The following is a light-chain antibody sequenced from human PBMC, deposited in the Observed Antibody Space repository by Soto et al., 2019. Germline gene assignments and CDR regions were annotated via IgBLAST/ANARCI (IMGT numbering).Light chain of an antibody. J-gene: IGLJ2*01. Sequence: QSVLTQPPSASGTPGQRVTIPFSGSTSNIGSNTVNGYQQLPGTAPKLLTYSNNQRPSGVPDRFSGSKSGTSASLAISGLQSEDEADYYCAAWDDSLNAVVFGGGTKLTVL. CDR2: SNN. CDR1: TSNIGSNT. V-gene: IGLV1-44*01. CDR3: AAWDDSLNAVV.